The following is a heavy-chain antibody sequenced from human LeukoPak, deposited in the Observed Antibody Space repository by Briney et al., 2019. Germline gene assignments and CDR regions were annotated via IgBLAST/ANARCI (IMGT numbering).Heavy chain of an antibody. J-gene: IGHJ4*02. CDR1: GGTFSSYA. D-gene: IGHD5-24*01. CDR3: ASAILDGYNDMYFDY. CDR2: IIPIFGTA. Sequence: SVKVSCKASGGTFSSYAISWVRQAPGQGLEWMGRIIPIFGTANYAQKFQGRVTITTDESTSTAYMELSSLRSEDTAVYYCASAILDGYNDMYFDYWGQGTLVTVSS. V-gene: IGHV1-69*05.